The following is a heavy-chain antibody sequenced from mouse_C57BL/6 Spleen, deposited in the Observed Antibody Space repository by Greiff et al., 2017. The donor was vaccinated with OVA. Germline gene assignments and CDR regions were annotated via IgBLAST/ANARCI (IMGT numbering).Heavy chain of an antibody. J-gene: IGHJ2*01. V-gene: IGHV5-4*01. D-gene: IGHD1-1*01. CDR3: ARDETYYGSSYVNYFDY. CDR1: GFTFSSYA. Sequence: EVKLVESGGGLVKPGGSLKLSCAASGFTFSSYAMSWVRQTPEKRLEWVATISDGGSYTYYPDNVKGRFTISRDNAKNNLYLQMSHLKSEDTAMYYCARDETYYGSSYVNYFDYWGQGTTLTVSS. CDR2: ISDGGSYT.